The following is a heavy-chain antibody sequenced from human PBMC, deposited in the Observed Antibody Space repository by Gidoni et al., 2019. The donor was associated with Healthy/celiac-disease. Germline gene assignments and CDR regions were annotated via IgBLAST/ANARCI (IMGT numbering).Heavy chain of an antibody. J-gene: IGHJ4*02. CDR1: GFTFSNAW. CDR3: TTGTLGGGRWLDY. D-gene: IGHD3-3*01. Sequence: EVQLVESGGGLVKPGGSLRLSCAASGFTFSNAWMSWVRQAPGKGLEWVGRIKSKTDGGTTDYAAPVKGRFTISRDDSKNTLYLQMNSLKTEDTAVYYCTTGTLGGGRWLDYWGQGTLVTVSS. V-gene: IGHV3-15*01. CDR2: IKSKTDGGTT.